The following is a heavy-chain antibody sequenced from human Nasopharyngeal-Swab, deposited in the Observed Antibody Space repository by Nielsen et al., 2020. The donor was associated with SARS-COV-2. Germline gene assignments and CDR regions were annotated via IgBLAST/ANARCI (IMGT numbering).Heavy chain of an antibody. CDR3: ARAGYSGYEYYFDY. J-gene: IGHJ4*02. CDR2: ISYDGSNK. Sequence: GESLKISCAASGFTFSSYAMHWVRQAPGKGLEWVAVISYDGSNKYYADSVKGRFTISRDNSKNTLYLQMNSLRAEDTAVYYCARAGYSGYEYYFDYWGQGTLVTVSS. CDR1: GFTFSSYA. D-gene: IGHD5-12*01. V-gene: IGHV3-30-3*01.